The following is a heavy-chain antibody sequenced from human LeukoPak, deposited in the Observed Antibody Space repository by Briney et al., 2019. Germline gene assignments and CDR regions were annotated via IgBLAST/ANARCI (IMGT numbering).Heavy chain of an antibody. Sequence: GGSLRLSCAASGFTFDDYAMHWVRQAPGKGLEWVSLISWDGGRTYYADSVKGRFTISRDNSKNSLYLQMNSLRAEDTALYYCAKEAVIGYDYYYYYYMDVWGKGTTVTVSS. V-gene: IGHV3-43D*03. CDR1: GFTFDDYA. CDR3: AKEAVIGYDYYYYYYMDV. CDR2: ISWDGGRT. D-gene: IGHD5-12*01. J-gene: IGHJ6*03.